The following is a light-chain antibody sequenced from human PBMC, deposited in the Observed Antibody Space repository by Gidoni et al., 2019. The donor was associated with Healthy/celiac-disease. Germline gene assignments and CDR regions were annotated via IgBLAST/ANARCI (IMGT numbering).Light chain of an antibody. CDR2: SAS. CDR1: QSISSY. J-gene: IGKJ1*01. V-gene: IGKV1-39*01. CDR3: QQSYSPPWT. Sequence: DIQMTQYPASLSASVGDRVTITCRASQSISSYLNWYHQKPGKAPKLLIYSASSLQSGVPSRFSGSGSGTDFTLPISSLPPADFATYFCQQSYSPPWTFGQGPKVDIK.